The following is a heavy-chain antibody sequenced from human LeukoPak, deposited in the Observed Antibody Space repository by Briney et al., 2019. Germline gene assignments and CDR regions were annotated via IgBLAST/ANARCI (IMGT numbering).Heavy chain of an antibody. CDR3: ARGTAAAGTGGADY. CDR2: INAGNGNT. V-gene: IGHV1-3*01. J-gene: IGHJ4*02. Sequence: GASVKVSCKASGYTFTSYAMHWVRQAPGQRLEWMGWINAGNGNTKYSQKFQGRVTITRDTSASTAYMELSSLRSEDTAVYYCARGTAAAGTGGADYWGQGTLVTVSS. D-gene: IGHD6-13*01. CDR1: GYTFTSYA.